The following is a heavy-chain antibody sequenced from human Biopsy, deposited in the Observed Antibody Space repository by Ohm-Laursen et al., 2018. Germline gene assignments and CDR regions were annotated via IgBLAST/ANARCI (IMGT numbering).Heavy chain of an antibody. J-gene: IGHJ4*02. CDR1: GFTFSSYA. Sequence: SLRLSCAASGFTFSSYAMHWVRQAPGKGLEWVAAIWYDGSNKNYADSVKGRFTISRDNSKNTLYLQMNSLRGEDTAVYYCAKCMTGGSNYYFHHCGQGTLATVSS. V-gene: IGHV3-33*06. CDR2: IWYDGSNK. D-gene: IGHD2-8*01. CDR3: AKCMTGGSNYYFHH.